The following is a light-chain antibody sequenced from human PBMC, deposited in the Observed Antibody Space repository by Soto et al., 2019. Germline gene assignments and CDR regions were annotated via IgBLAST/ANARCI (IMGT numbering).Light chain of an antibody. CDR3: QQYNSYSPRT. Sequence: DIQMTQSPSTLSASVGDSVTITCRASQSVGTYLAWYQQKSGKAPNLLIYDASSSPSGVPSRFAGSGSGTEFTLTINSLQPDDFATYYCQQYNSYSPRTFGGGTKVEIK. CDR2: DAS. V-gene: IGKV1-5*01. CDR1: QSVGTY. J-gene: IGKJ4*01.